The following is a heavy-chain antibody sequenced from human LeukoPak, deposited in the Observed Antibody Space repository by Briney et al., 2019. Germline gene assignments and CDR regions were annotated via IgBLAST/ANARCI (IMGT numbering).Heavy chain of an antibody. CDR3: ASSSGIAVAGTGFDY. Sequence: GRSLRLSCTASGFTFGDYAMSWVRQAPGKGLGWVAKIKQDGSEKYYVDSVKGRFTISRDNAKNSLYLQMNSLRAEDTAVYYCASSSGIAVAGTGFDYWGQGTLVTVSS. J-gene: IGHJ4*02. D-gene: IGHD6-19*01. CDR2: IKQDGSEK. V-gene: IGHV3-7*01. CDR1: GFTFGDYA.